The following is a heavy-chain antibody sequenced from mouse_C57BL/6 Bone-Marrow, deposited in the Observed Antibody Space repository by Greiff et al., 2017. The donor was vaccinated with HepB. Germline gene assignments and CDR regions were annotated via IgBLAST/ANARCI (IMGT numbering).Heavy chain of an antibody. J-gene: IGHJ3*01. V-gene: IGHV5-4*01. CDR2: ISDGGSYT. CDR3: ARDHRGCPFAY. Sequence: EVQLVQSGGGLVKPGASLKLSCAASGFTFSSYAMSWVRQTPEKRVEWVATISDGGSYTYYPDNVKGRFTISRDNAKNNLYLQMSHLKSEDTAMYYCARDHRGCPFAYWGQGTLVTVSA. D-gene: IGHD3-1*01. CDR1: GFTFSSYA.